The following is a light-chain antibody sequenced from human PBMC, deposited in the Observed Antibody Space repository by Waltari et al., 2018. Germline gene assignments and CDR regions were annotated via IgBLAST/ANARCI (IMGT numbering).Light chain of an antibody. CDR2: EVS. CDR1: QSLLSTDGKTY. V-gene: IGKV2-29*02. J-gene: IGKJ2*01. Sequence: DTVMTQTPLSLSATPAQPASISRKSSQSLLSTDGKTYLYWYLQKPGQSPQLLIYEVSVRFSGVPDRFSGSGSGTDFTLKISRVEAEDVGIYYCMQATHIPYTFGQGTKLQIK. CDR3: MQATHIPYT.